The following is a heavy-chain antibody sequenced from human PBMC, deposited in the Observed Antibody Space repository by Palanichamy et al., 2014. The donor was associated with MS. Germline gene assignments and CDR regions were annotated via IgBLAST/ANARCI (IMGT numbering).Heavy chain of an antibody. CDR3: ARTTNRDFYYGMDV. CDR2: VDSGKGKT. V-gene: IGHV1-3*01. CDR1: GYNFTSDA. J-gene: IGHJ6*02. Sequence: QVHLLQSGAEVKKPGASVKVSCKASGYNFTSDAMHWVRQAPGQRLEWMGWVDSGKGKTKYSRRFQGRLTITWDTSATTVYMDLSSLRSEDTAVYYCARTTNRDFYYGMDVWGQGTTVTVSS. D-gene: IGHD1-1*01.